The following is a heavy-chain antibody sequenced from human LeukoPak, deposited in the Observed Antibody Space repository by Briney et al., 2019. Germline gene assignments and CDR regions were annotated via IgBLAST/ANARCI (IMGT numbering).Heavy chain of an antibody. CDR1: GFTFSSYS. D-gene: IGHD6-13*01. Sequence: GGSLRLSCAASGFTFSSYSMNWGRHAPGKGLEWVSSICNNSTYRYYADSMTGRFTSSRDHATNSLYLQMNSLRAEDTAVSYCAREGPAAVFVTNYGMDVWGQGTTVTVSS. V-gene: IGHV3-21*01. J-gene: IGHJ6*02. CDR3: AREGPAAVFVTNYGMDV. CDR2: ICNNSTYR.